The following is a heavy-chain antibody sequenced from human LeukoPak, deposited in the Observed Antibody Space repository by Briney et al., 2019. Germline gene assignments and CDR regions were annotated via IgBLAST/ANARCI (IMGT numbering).Heavy chain of an antibody. D-gene: IGHD2-2*01. Sequence: GGSLRLSCAASGFTFSSYGMHWVRQAPGKGLEWVAVIWYDGSNKYYADSVKGRFTISRDNSKNTLYLQMNSLRAEDTAVYYCAREQSPLVPAAIYYAFDIWGQGTMVTVSS. CDR3: AREQSPLVPAAIYYAFDI. J-gene: IGHJ3*02. V-gene: IGHV3-33*01. CDR2: IWYDGSNK. CDR1: GFTFSSYG.